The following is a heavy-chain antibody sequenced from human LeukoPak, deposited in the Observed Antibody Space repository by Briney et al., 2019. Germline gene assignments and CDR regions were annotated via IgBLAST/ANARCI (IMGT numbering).Heavy chain of an antibody. D-gene: IGHD2-2*02. Sequence: PSETLSLTCAVYGGSFSGYYWSWIRQPPGKGLEWIGEINHSGSTNYNPSLKSRVTISVDTSKNQFSLKLSSVTAADTAVYYCARAEAGYCSSTSCYINWFDPWGQGTLVTVSS. CDR3: ARAEAGYCSSTSCYINWFDP. V-gene: IGHV4-34*01. J-gene: IGHJ5*02. CDR2: INHSGST. CDR1: GGSFSGYY.